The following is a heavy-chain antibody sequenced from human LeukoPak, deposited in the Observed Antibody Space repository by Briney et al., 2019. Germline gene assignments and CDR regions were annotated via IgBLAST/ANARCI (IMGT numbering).Heavy chain of an antibody. D-gene: IGHD6-19*01. J-gene: IGHJ5*02. V-gene: IGHV4-61*02. CDR2: IYTSGST. CDR3: ARDTVGQWLVKGAYNWFDP. CDR1: GGSISSGSYY. Sequence: SETLSLTCTVSGGSISSGSYYWSRIRQPAGKGLEWIGRIYTSGSTNYNPSLKSRVTISVDTSKNQFSLKLSSVTAADTAVYYCARDTVGQWLVKGAYNWFDPWGQGTLVTVSS.